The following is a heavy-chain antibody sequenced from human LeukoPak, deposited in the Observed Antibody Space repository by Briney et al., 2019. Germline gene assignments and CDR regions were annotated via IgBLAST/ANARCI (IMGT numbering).Heavy chain of an antibody. CDR2: INPSGGST. CDR3: ARDGDAGAFDY. Sequence: ASVKVSCKASGYTFTSYYLHWVRQAPGQGLEWMGIINPSGGSTSYAQKFQGRVTMTRDTSTSAVYMELSSLRSDDTAVYYCARDGDAGAFDYWGQGTLVTVSS. CDR1: GYTFTSYY. V-gene: IGHV1-46*01. D-gene: IGHD1-26*01. J-gene: IGHJ4*02.